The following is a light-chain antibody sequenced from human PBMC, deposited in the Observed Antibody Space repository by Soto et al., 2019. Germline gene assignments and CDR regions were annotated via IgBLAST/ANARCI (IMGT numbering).Light chain of an antibody. V-gene: IGKV3-20*01. CDR2: AAS. Sequence: DIVLTQSPGTLSLSPGESATLSCRATQSVSATYLAWYQQKPGQAPRLLIYAASSRATDIPDRFSGSGSGTDFTLAISRLEPEDLAVYWCQHYGTSTRTFGQGTKVEIK. CDR1: QSVSATY. J-gene: IGKJ1*01. CDR3: QHYGTSTRT.